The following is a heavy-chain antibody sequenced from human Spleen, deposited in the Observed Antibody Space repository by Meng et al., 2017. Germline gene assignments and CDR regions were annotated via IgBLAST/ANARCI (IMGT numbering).Heavy chain of an antibody. D-gene: IGHD4-11*01. J-gene: IGHJ4*02. CDR3: ARGPTTMAHDFDY. V-gene: IGHV4-28*03. Sequence: GLSPGPLRPSDTLSPTCCVSGYSVSSNNGWGWIRQPPGKGLEWIGYIYYSGSTNYNPSPESRATISVDTSQTTLSLKLSSVTAADSAVYYCARGPTTMAHDFDYWGQGTLVTVSS. CDR1: GYSVSSNNG. CDR2: IYYSGST.